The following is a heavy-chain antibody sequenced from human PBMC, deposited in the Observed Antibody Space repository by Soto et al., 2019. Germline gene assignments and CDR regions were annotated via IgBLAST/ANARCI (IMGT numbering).Heavy chain of an antibody. D-gene: IGHD2-8*01. Sequence: EVQLVESGGGLVKPGGSLRLSCAASGFTFSTYSMHWVRQAPGKGLEWVSSFTTSTNIYYADSVKGRFTISRDNSKNYLSLQMNSLGPEDTAVYYCARALITWASSPPPYPGAQGPLVTVPS. J-gene: IGHJ5*02. CDR2: FTTSTNI. V-gene: IGHV3-21*01. CDR3: ARALITWASSPPPYP. CDR1: GFTFSTYS.